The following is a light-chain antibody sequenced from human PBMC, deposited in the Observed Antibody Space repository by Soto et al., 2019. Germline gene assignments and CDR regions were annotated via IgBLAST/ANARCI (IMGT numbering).Light chain of an antibody. CDR3: QQYSSSPRT. CDR1: QSVSNNY. J-gene: IGKJ5*01. Sequence: EIVLTQSPGTLSLSPGERATLSCRASQSVSNNYLAWYQQKPGQAPRLLIYGASNRATGVPDRFSGSGSGTDFSLTISRLEPEDFAVYHCQQYSSSPRTFGQGTRLEIK. CDR2: GAS. V-gene: IGKV3-20*01.